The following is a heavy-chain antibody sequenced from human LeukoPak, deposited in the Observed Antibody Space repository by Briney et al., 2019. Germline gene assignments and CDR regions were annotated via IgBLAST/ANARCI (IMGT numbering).Heavy chain of an antibody. V-gene: IGHV3-23*01. CDR1: GFTFSSYG. Sequence: GGSLRLSCAASGFTFSSYGMSWVRQAPGKGLEWVSAISGSGGSTYYADSVKGRFTISRDNSKNTLYLQMNSLRAEDTAVYYCAKVGQRVSGPRGYFDYWGQGTLVTVSS. CDR2: ISGSGGST. D-gene: IGHD5-12*01. J-gene: IGHJ4*02. CDR3: AKVGQRVSGPRGYFDY.